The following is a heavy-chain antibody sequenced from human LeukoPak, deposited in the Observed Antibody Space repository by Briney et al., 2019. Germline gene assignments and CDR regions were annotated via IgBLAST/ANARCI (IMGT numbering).Heavy chain of an antibody. CDR2: XFTNGNT. V-gene: IGHV4-4*07. J-gene: IGHJ4*02. CDR1: GASISNYY. Sequence: SETQSLTCTVSGASISNYYWGWIRQPAGKGLXXXXXXFTNGNTAFTPSLKSRVTMSVDPSKNQFSLKLTSVTAADTAVYYCARESRTYDGSGYYYDSWGQGTLVTVSS. CDR3: ARESRTYDGSGYYYDS. D-gene: IGHD3-22*01.